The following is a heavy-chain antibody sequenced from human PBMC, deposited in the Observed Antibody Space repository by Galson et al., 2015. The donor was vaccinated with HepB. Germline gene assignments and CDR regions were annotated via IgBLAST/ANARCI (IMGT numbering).Heavy chain of an antibody. CDR2: IYPDDSEV. V-gene: IGHV5-51*01. CDR1: GYSFANDW. D-gene: IGHD2/OR15-2a*01. CDR3: ARGSVSMPHYFYGMDV. J-gene: IGHJ6*02. Sequence: QSGAEVKKPGESLKISCEGSGYSFANDWIGWVRQMPGKGLELMGFIYPDDSEVRYSPSFRGQVTISVDKSISTVFLQWGSLKASDSGIYYCARGSVSMPHYFYGMDVWGQGTTVSVSS.